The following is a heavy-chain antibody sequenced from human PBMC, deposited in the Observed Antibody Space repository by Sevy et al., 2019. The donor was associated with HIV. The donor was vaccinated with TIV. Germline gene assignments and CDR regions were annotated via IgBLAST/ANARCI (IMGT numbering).Heavy chain of an antibody. CDR3: AKRGGYYDSSGYYEGYYFDY. CDR2: ISGSGGST. J-gene: IGHJ4*02. Sequence: GGSLRLSCAASGFTFSSYAMSWVRQAPGKGLEWVPAISGSGGSTYYADSVKGRFTISRDNSKNTLYLQMNSLRAEDTAVYYCAKRGGYYDSSGYYEGYYFDYWGQGTLVTVSS. V-gene: IGHV3-23*01. D-gene: IGHD3-22*01. CDR1: GFTFSSYA.